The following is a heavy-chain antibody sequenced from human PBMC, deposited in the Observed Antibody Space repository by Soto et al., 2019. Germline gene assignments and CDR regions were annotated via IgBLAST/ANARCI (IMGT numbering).Heavy chain of an antibody. CDR3: ARQPLPAVAFSPVDY. J-gene: IGHJ4*02. D-gene: IGHD6-19*01. V-gene: IGHV5-51*01. CDR2: IYPGDSDT. CDR1: GYSFTSYW. Sequence: PGESLKISCKGSGYSFTSYWIGWVRQMPGKGLEWMGIIYPGDSDTRYSPSFQGQVTISADKSISTAYLQWSSLKASDTAMYYCARQPLPAVAFSPVDYWGQGTLVTVSS.